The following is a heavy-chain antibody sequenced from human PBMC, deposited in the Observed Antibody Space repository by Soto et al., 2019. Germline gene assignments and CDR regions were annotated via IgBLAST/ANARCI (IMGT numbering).Heavy chain of an antibody. V-gene: IGHV1-69*13. CDR1: GGTFSSYA. Sequence: ASVKVSCKASGGTFSSYAISWVRQAPGQGLEWMGGIIPIFGTANYAQKFQGRVTITADESTSTAYMELSSLRSEDTAVYYCARSVVVVAATPSAFDIWSQGTMVTVSS. CDR3: ARSVVVVAATPSAFDI. D-gene: IGHD2-15*01. J-gene: IGHJ3*02. CDR2: IIPIFGTA.